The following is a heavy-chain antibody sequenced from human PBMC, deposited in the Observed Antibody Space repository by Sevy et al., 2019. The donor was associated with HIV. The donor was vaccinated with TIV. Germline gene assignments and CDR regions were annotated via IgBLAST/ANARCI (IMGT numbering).Heavy chain of an antibody. CDR3: ARSPPWGNTWFYYIDS. J-gene: IGHJ4*02. D-gene: IGHD6-13*01. Sequence: SETLSLTCTVSRGSMSSRDYYWVWLRQPPGKGPEWIGSVYYTGSTYYNPSLQSRVTVSVDTSKNQFSLRLTSVTAADTAMYYCARSPPWGNTWFYYIDSWGQGTLVTVSS. V-gene: IGHV4-39*01. CDR2: VYYTGST. CDR1: RGSMSSRDYY.